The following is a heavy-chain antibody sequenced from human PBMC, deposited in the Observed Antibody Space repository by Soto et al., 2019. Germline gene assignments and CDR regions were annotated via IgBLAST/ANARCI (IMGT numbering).Heavy chain of an antibody. J-gene: IGHJ6*03. CDR2: ICGGGGST. V-gene: IGHV3-23*01. CDR1: GVTFSSYA. CDR3: ARDANAYYYYYYYMDV. Sequence: GGSLRLSCAASGVTFSSYAMSWVRQAPGKGLEWVAAICGGGGSTYYADSVKGRFTISRDNPKNTLYLQMNSLRAEDTAVYYCARDANAYYYYYYYMDVWGKGTTVTVSS. D-gene: IGHD2-2*01.